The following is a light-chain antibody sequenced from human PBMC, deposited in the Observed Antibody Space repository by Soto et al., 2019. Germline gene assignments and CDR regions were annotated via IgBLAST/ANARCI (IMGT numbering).Light chain of an antibody. CDR2: TAS. Sequence: DIQITPSPSSLSASVGDRVTITCRSSQSISSYLNWYQQKPGKAPKLLIFTASTLQSGVPSRFSGSGSGTDFTLTISSLQPEELATYYCQQSYTTPLGFGGGTKVEI. CDR1: QSISSY. CDR3: QQSYTTPLG. J-gene: IGKJ4*01. V-gene: IGKV1-39*01.